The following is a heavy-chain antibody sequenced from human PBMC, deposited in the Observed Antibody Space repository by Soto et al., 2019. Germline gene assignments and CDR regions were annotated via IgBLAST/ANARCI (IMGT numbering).Heavy chain of an antibody. CDR1: GFTFSSYS. Sequence: GGSLRLSCAASGFTFSSYSMNWVRQAPGKGLEWVSSISSSSSYIYYADSVNGRFTISRVNAKNSLYLQMNSLRAEDTAVYYCARGSDPGGGFDYWGQGTRVTGSS. CDR3: ARGSDPGGGFDY. V-gene: IGHV3-21*01. J-gene: IGHJ4*02. D-gene: IGHD6-19*01. CDR2: ISSSSSYI.